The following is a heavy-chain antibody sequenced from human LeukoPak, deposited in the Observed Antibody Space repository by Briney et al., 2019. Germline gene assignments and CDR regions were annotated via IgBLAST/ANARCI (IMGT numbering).Heavy chain of an antibody. D-gene: IGHD6-13*01. J-gene: IGHJ4*02. CDR1: GYTFTSYG. V-gene: IGHV1-2*02. CDR3: ARDRIKYSSSWYLDY. CDR2: INPNSGGT. Sequence: ASVKVSCKASGYTFTSYGISWVRQAPGQGLEWMGWINPNSGGTNYAQKFQGRVTMTRDTSISTAYVELSRLRSDDTAVYYCARDRIKYSSSWYLDYWGQGTLVTVSS.